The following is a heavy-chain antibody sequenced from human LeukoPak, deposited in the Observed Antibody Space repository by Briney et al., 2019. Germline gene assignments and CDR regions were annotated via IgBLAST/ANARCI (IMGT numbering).Heavy chain of an antibody. V-gene: IGHV3-23*01. CDR2: ISGSGGST. D-gene: IGHD2-2*02. CDR3: AKVFGYCSSTSCYIAPNDAFDI. Sequence: GGSLRLSCAASGFTFSSYAMSWVRQAPGKGLEWVSAISGSGGSTYYADSVKGRFTISRDNSKNTQYLQMNSLRAEDTAVYYCAKVFGYCSSTSCYIAPNDAFDIWGQGTMVTVSS. CDR1: GFTFSSYA. J-gene: IGHJ3*02.